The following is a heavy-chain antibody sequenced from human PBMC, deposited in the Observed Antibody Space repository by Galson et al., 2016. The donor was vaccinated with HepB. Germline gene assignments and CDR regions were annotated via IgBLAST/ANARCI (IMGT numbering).Heavy chain of an antibody. CDR3: AKLAVASIDY. V-gene: IGHV3-23*01. D-gene: IGHD6-19*01. CDR2: IRGTDRNA. CDR1: GFSFFSSYD. Sequence: SLRLSCAASGFSFFSSYDMSWVRQAPGKGLGWVSVIRGTDRNAYYADSVKGRFSISRDNSKNTLYLQMNSLRAEDTAIYYCAKLAVASIDYWGQGTLVTVSS. J-gene: IGHJ4*02.